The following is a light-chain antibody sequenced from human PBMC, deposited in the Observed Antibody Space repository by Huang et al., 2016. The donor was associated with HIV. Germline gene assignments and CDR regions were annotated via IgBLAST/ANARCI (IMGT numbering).Light chain of an antibody. J-gene: IGKJ1*01. CDR2: GAS. Sequence: DIQLTQSPSSLSAYVGDRVTVTCRASQSIGRLLNWYQQEPGKAPKLLIYGASTLQSGVPSRFSGSGSGTHFTLAINTVQPGDSGTFLCQQEYSTPWTFGQGTKL. V-gene: IGKV1-39*01. CDR1: QSIGRL. CDR3: QQEYSTPWT.